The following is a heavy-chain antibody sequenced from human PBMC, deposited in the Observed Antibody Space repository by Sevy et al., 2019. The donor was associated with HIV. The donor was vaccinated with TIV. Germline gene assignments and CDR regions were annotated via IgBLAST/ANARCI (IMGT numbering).Heavy chain of an antibody. J-gene: IGHJ5*02. CDR3: ARSYYPDNSGYTT. CDR1: GGSITGYY. CDR2: FYTLGTT. Sequence: SETLSLTCTVSGGSITGYYYSWIRQPAGKGLEWIGRFYTLGTTIYNPSLKSRLTMSADTSKRQISLKLTSVTAADTAVYYCARSYYPDNSGYTTWCQGTLVTVSS. D-gene: IGHD3-22*01. V-gene: IGHV4-4*07.